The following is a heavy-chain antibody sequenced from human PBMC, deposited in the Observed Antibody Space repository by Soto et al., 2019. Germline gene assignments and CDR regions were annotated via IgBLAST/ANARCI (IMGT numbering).Heavy chain of an antibody. CDR1: GFTFSSYA. D-gene: IGHD6-13*01. CDR2: ISHDGSNN. V-gene: IGHV3-30-3*01. CDR3: ARDSVPRIAADGPDYFRH. J-gene: IGHJ1*01. Sequence: QVQLVESGGGVVQPGRSLRLSCAASGFTFSSYAMYWVRQAPGKGLEWVAVISHDGSNNFSSDSVRDRFTISRDNSKNTRYLQMNSLRPEDTALYYCARDSVPRIAADGPDYFRHWGQGTLVTVSS.